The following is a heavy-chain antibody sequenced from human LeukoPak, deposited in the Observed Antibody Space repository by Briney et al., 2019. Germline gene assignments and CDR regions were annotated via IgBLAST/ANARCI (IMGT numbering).Heavy chain of an antibody. CDR1: GFTFSDSY. CDR2: ISGSGHDI. J-gene: IGHJ5*01. V-gene: IGHV3-11*04. D-gene: IGHD6-6*01. Sequence: GGSLRLSCAASGFTFSDSYMTWVRQAPGKGVEWVAYISGSGHDINNSDSVKGRFTISRDNAKNSLYLQMSSLRVEDTAVYYCTRDPRHFDSCGQGTLVTVSS. CDR3: TRDPRHFDS.